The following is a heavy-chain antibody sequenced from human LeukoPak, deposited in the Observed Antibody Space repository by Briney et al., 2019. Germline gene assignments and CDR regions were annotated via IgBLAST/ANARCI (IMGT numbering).Heavy chain of an antibody. CDR2: INSDGRNT. J-gene: IGHJ4*02. Sequence: GGSLRLSCAASGFTFSSNWMYWVRQAPGKGPVWVSGINSDGRNTRYADSERGRFTISRDNAKNTLYLQMNSLRAEDTGVYYCVSYNWNYPDYWGQGTLVTVSS. V-gene: IGHV3-74*01. CDR1: GFTFSSNW. CDR3: VSYNWNYPDY. D-gene: IGHD1-7*01.